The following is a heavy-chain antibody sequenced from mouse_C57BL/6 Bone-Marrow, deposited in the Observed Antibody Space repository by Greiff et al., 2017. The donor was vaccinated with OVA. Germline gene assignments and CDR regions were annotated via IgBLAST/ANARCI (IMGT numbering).Heavy chain of an antibody. CDR3: ARGGITEVVVDG. V-gene: IGHV1-4*01. CDR1: GYTFTSYT. J-gene: IGHJ1*03. Sequence: QVQLKESGAELARPGASVKMSCKASGYTFTSYTMHWVKQRPGQGLEWIGYINPSSGYTKYNQKFKGKATLTADKSSSTAYMQLSSLTSEDSAVDYCARGGITEVVVDGWGTGTTVTVSS. D-gene: IGHD1-1*01. CDR2: INPSSGYT.